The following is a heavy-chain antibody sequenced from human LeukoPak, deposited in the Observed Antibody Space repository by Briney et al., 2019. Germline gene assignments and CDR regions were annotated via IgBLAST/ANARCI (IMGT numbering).Heavy chain of an antibody. V-gene: IGHV3-23*01. CDR3: AKGERNKAAAEADAFDI. J-gene: IGHJ3*02. Sequence: GGSLRLSCAASGFTFSSYAMSWVRQAPGKGLEWVSAISGSGGSTYYADSVKGRFTISRDNSRNTLYLQMSSLRAEDTAVYYRAKGERNKAAAEADAFDIWGQGTMVTVSS. CDR1: GFTFSSYA. CDR2: ISGSGGST. D-gene: IGHD6-13*01.